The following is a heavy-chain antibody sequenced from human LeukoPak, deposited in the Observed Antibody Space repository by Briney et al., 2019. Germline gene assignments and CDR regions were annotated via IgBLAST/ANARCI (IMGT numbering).Heavy chain of an antibody. J-gene: IGHJ4*02. CDR1: GFTFSSYS. Sequence: GGSLRLSCAASGFTFSSYSMNWVRQAPGKGLEWVSYISSSSSTIYYADSVKGRFTISRDNAKNSLYLQMNSLRAVDTAVYYCARLREMATIQPLDYWGQGTLVTVSS. D-gene: IGHD5-24*01. V-gene: IGHV3-48*01. CDR2: ISSSSSTI. CDR3: ARLREMATIQPLDY.